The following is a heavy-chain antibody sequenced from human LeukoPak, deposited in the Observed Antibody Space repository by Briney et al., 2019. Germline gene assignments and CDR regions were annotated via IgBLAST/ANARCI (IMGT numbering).Heavy chain of an antibody. CDR3: AKDIGRVPAATNAFDI. CDR1: GFTFTNYW. V-gene: IGHV3-7*03. D-gene: IGHD2-2*01. J-gene: IGHJ3*02. Sequence: GGSLRLSCAASGFTFTNYWMNWVRQAPGKGLEWVANLKQDGSEKNYVDSVKGRFTISRDNAKNSLYLQMNSLRAEDMALYYCAKDIGRVPAATNAFDIWGQGTMVTVSS. CDR2: LKQDGSEK.